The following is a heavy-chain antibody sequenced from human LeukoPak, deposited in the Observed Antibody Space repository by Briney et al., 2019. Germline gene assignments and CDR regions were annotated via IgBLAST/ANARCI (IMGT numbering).Heavy chain of an antibody. V-gene: IGHV1-18*01. Sequence: ASVKVSCKASGYTFTSYGISWVRQAPGQELEWMGWISAYNGNTNYAQKLQGRVTMTTDTSTSTAYMELRSLRSDDTAVYYCARDKGTAMEPYYFDYWGQGTLVTVSS. D-gene: IGHD5-18*01. J-gene: IGHJ4*02. CDR2: ISAYNGNT. CDR3: ARDKGTAMEPYYFDY. CDR1: GYTFTSYG.